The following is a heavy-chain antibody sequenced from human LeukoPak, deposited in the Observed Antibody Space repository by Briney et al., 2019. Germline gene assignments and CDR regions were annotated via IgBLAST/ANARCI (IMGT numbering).Heavy chain of an antibody. D-gene: IGHD2-15*01. CDR3: ARGGATPLDY. J-gene: IGHJ4*02. V-gene: IGHV3-7*01. CDR2: IKQGGSEK. CDR1: GFTFSNAW. Sequence: TGGSLRLSCAASGFTFSNAWMSWVRQAPGKGLEWVATIKQGGSEKYYVDSVNGRFTISRDNAKNSVYLQMNSLRAEDTAVYYCARGGATPLDYWGQGTLVTVSS.